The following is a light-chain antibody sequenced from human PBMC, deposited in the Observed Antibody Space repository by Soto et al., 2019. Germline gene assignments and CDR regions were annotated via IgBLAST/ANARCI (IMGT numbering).Light chain of an antibody. CDR1: QAIYSY. CDR2: TAS. CDR3: QKSYTTPWT. V-gene: IGKV1-39*01. J-gene: IGKJ1*01. Sequence: DIQLTQSPFFLSASVGDRVTISCRASQAIYSYLAWYQQKPGKAPKLLIYTASSVQSGVPSRFSGSGSGTDFTLTISNLQPEDFATYYCQKSYTTPWTFGQGTKVEIK.